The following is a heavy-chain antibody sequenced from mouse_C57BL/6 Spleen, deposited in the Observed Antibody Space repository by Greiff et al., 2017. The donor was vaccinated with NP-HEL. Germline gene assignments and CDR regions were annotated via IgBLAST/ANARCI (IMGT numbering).Heavy chain of an antibody. CDR1: GYSFTGYY. CDR3: ARSDYGSSYYFDY. V-gene: IGHV1-42*01. D-gene: IGHD1-1*01. J-gene: IGHJ2*01. Sequence: EVKLQQSGPELVKPGASVKISCKASGYSFTGYYMNWVKQSPEKSLEWIGEINPSTGGTTYNQKFKAKATLTVDKSSSTAYMQLKSLTSEDSAVYYCARSDYGSSYYFDYWGQGTTLTVSS. CDR2: INPSTGGT.